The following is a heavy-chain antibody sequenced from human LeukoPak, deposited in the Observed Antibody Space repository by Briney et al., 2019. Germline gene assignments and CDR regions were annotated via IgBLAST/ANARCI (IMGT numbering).Heavy chain of an antibody. Sequence: SVKVSCKTSGGSFSSSAIGWVRQAPGQGLEWMGRIIPILGVTNYAQKFQGRVTITTDESTSTAYMELSSLRSEDTAVYYCARGVVVPAATYYYYYMDVWGKGTTVTVSS. CDR2: IIPILGVT. D-gene: IGHD2-2*01. CDR3: ARGVVVPAATYYYYYMDV. J-gene: IGHJ6*03. V-gene: IGHV1-69*04. CDR1: GGSFSSSA.